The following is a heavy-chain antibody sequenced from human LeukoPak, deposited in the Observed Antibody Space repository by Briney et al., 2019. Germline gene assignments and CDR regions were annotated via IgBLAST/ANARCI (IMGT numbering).Heavy chain of an antibody. CDR1: GGSISPYY. CDR2: IYYSGTT. Sequence: KASETLSLTCTVSGGSISPYYWSWIRQPPGKGMKWIGYIYYSGTTHYNPSLESRVTMSVDTSKNQFSLKLSSVTAADTAVYYCATHYDVLTGYAAAAFDIWGQGTMVTVSS. J-gene: IGHJ3*02. D-gene: IGHD3-9*01. V-gene: IGHV4-59*08. CDR3: ATHYDVLTGYAAAAFDI.